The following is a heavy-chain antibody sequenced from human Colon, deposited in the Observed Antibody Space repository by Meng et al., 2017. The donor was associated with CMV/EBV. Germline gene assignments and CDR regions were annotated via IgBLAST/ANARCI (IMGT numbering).Heavy chain of an antibody. CDR1: GDSISSGDYY. CDR2: IYDSGST. V-gene: IGHV4-30-4*01. Sequence: SETLSLTCTVSGDSISSGDYYWSWLRQSPGKGLEWIGYIYDSGSTFYSPTLRSRVVVSVDKSTNQFFLRLTPVTAADTAVYYCARQQGSGSYVDSFDNWGQGILVTVSS. J-gene: IGHJ4*02. D-gene: IGHD3-10*01. CDR3: ARQQGSGSYVDSFDN.